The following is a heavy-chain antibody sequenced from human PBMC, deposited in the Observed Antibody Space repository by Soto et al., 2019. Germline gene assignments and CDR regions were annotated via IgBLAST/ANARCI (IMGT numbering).Heavy chain of an antibody. Sequence: QVQLVQSGAEVKKPGASVKISCKASGYSFTSYDINWVRQATGQGLEWMGWINPNSGNTDYTQKFQGRVTMTRDTSISTAYMELSSLRSADTAVYYCARAPFLQYFYMDVWGEGTSVTVSS. J-gene: IGHJ6*03. CDR1: GYSFTSYD. CDR2: INPNSGNT. V-gene: IGHV1-8*01. D-gene: IGHD4-4*01. CDR3: ARAPFLQYFYMDV.